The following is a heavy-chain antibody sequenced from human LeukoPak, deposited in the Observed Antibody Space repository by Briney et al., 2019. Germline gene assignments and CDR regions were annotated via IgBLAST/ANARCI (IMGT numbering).Heavy chain of an antibody. Sequence: SVKVSCKTSGGTFNNFAISWVRQAPGQGLEWLGGIMPLFGTAGYAQKFQGRVTITKDESTRTVYLELTSLTSDDTAVYYCARDVHGDYGSGWFDPWGQGTLVSVSS. CDR1: GGTFNNFA. D-gene: IGHD4-17*01. CDR3: ARDVHGDYGSGWFDP. V-gene: IGHV1-69*05. J-gene: IGHJ5*02. CDR2: IMPLFGTA.